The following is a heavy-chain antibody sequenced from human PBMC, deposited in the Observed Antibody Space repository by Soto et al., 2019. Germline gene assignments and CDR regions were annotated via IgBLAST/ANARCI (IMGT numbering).Heavy chain of an antibody. V-gene: IGHV1-8*01. J-gene: IGHJ6*02. CDR2: MNPNTGGT. D-gene: IGHD2-21*01. CDR3: ARGSVIGTPSYYNGMDV. CDR1: GYTFTSTD. Sequence: QVQLVQSGAEVKKPGASVKVSCKASGYTFTSTDINWVRQATGQGLEWMGWMNPNTGGTGYAQKFQGRATMTRNTSISTAYMELSSLRSEDTAVYYCARGSVIGTPSYYNGMDVWGQGTTVTVSS.